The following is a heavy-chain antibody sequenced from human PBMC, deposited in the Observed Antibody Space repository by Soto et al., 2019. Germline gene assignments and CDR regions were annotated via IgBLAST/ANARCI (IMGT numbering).Heavy chain of an antibody. Sequence: PVESLKISWMGSGYSFTSYWFSGVRQMPGKCLEWMGRIDPSDSYTNYSPSFQGHVTISADKSISTAYLQWSSLKASDTAIYSGPWRGSGSSSYYYYGMDVRGQGPTVTVSS. CDR3: PWRGSGSSSYYYYGMDV. V-gene: IGHV5-10-1*01. D-gene: IGHD5-12*01. J-gene: IGHJ6*02. CDR1: GYSFTSYW. CDR2: IDPSDSYT.